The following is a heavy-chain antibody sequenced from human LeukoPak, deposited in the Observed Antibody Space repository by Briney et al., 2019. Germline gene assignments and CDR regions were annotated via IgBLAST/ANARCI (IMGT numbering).Heavy chain of an antibody. V-gene: IGHV3-23*01. CDR1: GFTFNRYA. Sequence: GGSLRLSCAASGFTFNRYAMTWVRQAPGKGLEWVSTISNTGGSTYYADSVKGRFTISRDNSKNTLSLQINSLRAEDTAVYYCGKDRPSDYGDSTTSFDYWGQGALVTVSS. D-gene: IGHD4-17*01. J-gene: IGHJ4*02. CDR2: ISNTGGST. CDR3: GKDRPSDYGDSTTSFDY.